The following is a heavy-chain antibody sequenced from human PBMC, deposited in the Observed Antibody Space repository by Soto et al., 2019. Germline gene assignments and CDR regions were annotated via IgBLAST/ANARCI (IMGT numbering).Heavy chain of an antibody. CDR2: ISSNGGST. CDR3: ARKGPDDAFDI. J-gene: IGHJ3*02. Sequence: GGSLRLSCAASGFTFSSYAMHWVRQAPGKGLEYVSAISSNGGSTYYANSVKGRFTISRDNSKNTLYLQMGSLRAEDMAVYYCARKGPDDAFDIWGQGTMVTVSS. CDR1: GFTFSSYA. V-gene: IGHV3-64*01.